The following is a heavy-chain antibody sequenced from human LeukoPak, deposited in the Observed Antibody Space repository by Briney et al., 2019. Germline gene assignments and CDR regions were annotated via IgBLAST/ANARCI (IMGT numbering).Heavy chain of an antibody. Sequence: SETLSLTCTVSGGSISSSSYYWGWIRQPPGKGLEWIGSIYYSGSTYYNPSLKSRVTISVDTSKNQFSLKLSSVTAADTAVYYCASSRYGSGAIHYYYYMDVWGKGTTVTISS. V-gene: IGHV4-39*01. CDR2: IYYSGST. CDR3: ASSRYGSGAIHYYYYMDV. J-gene: IGHJ6*03. CDR1: GGSISSSSYY. D-gene: IGHD3-10*01.